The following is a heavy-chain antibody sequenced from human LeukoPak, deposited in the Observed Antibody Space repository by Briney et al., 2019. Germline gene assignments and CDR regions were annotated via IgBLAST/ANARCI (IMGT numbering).Heavy chain of an antibody. CDR1: GYTFTSYG. J-gene: IGHJ6*02. V-gene: IGHV1-18*01. CDR2: ISAYNGNT. D-gene: IGHD2-15*01. Sequence: ASVKVSCKASGYTFTSYGISWVRQAPGQGLEWMGWISAYNGNTNYAQKLQGRVTMTTDTSTSTAYMELRSLRSDDTAVYYCARDPPRIVGVVAATNYYGMDVWGQGTTVTVSS. CDR3: ARDPPRIVGVVAATNYYGMDV.